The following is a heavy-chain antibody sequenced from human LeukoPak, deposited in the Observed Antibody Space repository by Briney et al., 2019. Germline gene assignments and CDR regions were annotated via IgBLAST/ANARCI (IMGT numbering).Heavy chain of an antibody. J-gene: IGHJ6*04. Sequence: ASVKVSCKASGYSFASYAISYMRQAPGQGLEWIGWISTYNTNTNYAKKFQGRVSMPTNYAQKFQGRVTMTADTSTSTAYMELRSLKSDDTAVYYCARDCRSTNCYEIMDVWGKGTTVTVSS. CDR2: ISTYNTNT. D-gene: IGHD2-2*01. CDR1: GYSFASYA. CDR3: ARDCRSTNCYEIMDV. V-gene: IGHV1-18*01.